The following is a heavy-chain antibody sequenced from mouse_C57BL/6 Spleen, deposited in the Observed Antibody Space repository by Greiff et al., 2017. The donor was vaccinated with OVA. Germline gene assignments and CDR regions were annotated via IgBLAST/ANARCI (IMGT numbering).Heavy chain of an antibody. V-gene: IGHV5-4*01. D-gene: IGHD1-1*01. CDR1: GFTFSSYA. CDR2: ISDGGSYT. J-gene: IGHJ2*01. CDR3: ARDRDYYGSSYGFDY. Sequence: EVHLVESGGGLVKPGGSLKLSCAASGFTFSSYAMSWVRQTPEKRLEWVATISDGGSYTYYPDNVKGRFTSSRDNAKNNLYLQMSHLKSEDTAMYYCARDRDYYGSSYGFDYWGQGTTLTVSS.